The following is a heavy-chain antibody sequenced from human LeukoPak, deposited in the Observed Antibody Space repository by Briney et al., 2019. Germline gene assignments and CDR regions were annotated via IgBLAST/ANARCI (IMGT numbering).Heavy chain of an antibody. Sequence: GGSLRLSCAASGFTFSSYGMHWVRQAPGKGLEWVAVISYDGSNKYYADSVKGRFTISRDNSKNTLYLQMSSLRAEDTAVYYCAKDQAHYYGSGSYFSFDYWGQGTLVTVSS. CDR1: GFTFSSYG. CDR2: ISYDGSNK. CDR3: AKDQAHYYGSGSYFSFDY. D-gene: IGHD3-10*01. J-gene: IGHJ4*02. V-gene: IGHV3-30*18.